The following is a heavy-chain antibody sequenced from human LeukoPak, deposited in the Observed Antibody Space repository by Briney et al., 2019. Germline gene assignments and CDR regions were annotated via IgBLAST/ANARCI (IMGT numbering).Heavy chain of an antibody. CDR2: INPYNGNT. CDR3: AREIYGRFDY. J-gene: IGHJ4*02. D-gene: IGHD4-17*01. CDR1: GYTFTSYG. V-gene: IGHV1-18*01. Sequence: ASVKVSCKASGYTFTSYGISWVPQAPGQGPECMGWINPYNGNTNYALKVQGRVTMTTDTSTSTAYLELRSLRSDDTAIYYCAREIYGRFDYWGQGTLVTVSS.